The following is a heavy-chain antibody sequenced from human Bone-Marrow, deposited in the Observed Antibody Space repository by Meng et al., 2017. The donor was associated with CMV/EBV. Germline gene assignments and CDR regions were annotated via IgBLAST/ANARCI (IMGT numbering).Heavy chain of an antibody. D-gene: IGHD1-14*01. J-gene: IGHJ6*01. Sequence: ASVKVSCKASGYTFTSYYMHWVRQAPGQGLEWMGIINPSGGSTSYAQKFQGRVTMTRDTSTSTVYMELSSLRSEDTAVYYCAREREEPRTYYYYGMDVWGQGTTVTGSS. CDR2: INPSGGST. CDR1: GYTFTSYY. V-gene: IGHV1-46*01. CDR3: AREREEPRTYYYYGMDV.